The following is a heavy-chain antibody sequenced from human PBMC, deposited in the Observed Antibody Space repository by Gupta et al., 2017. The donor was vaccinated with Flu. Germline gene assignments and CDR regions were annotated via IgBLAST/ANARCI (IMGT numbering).Heavy chain of an antibody. J-gene: IGHJ3*02. D-gene: IGHD2-8*01. CDR1: VFTFGDYA. CDR3: TRDLYFDAFDI. V-gene: IGHV3-49*04. Sequence: EVQLVESGVGLVQPGRSLRLSCTASVFTFGDYAMSWVRQAPGKGLEWVGFIRSKDYGETTEFSASVKGRFNISRDDSKNIAYLQMNSLKSEDTAVYYCTRDLYFDAFDIWVAGTMVTVSS. CDR2: IRSKDYGETT.